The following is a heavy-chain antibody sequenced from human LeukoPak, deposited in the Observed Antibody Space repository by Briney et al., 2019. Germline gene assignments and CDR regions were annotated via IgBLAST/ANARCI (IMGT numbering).Heavy chain of an antibody. Sequence: ASVRVSCKTSGFTFTGYYVQWVRQAPGQGPEWVGWMHFNSGATRFAPKFQGRVTMTRDTSISTAYMEFSSLRSDDTAMYYCAREGSSGQDWYAFDIWGQGTMLTVSS. D-gene: IGHD5-12*01. V-gene: IGHV1-2*02. CDR1: GFTFTGYY. CDR3: AREGSSGQDWYAFDI. J-gene: IGHJ3*02. CDR2: MHFNSGAT.